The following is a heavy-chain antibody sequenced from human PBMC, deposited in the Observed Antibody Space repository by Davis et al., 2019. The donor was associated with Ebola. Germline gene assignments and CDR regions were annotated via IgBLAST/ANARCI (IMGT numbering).Heavy chain of an antibody. V-gene: IGHV3-48*03. CDR2: ISSSGSTI. J-gene: IGHJ6*02. CDR1: GFTFSSYE. CDR3: ASVAVRGASTDDGMDV. Sequence: GESLKISCAASGFTFSSYEMNWVRQAPGKGLEWVSYISSSGSTIYYADSVKGRFTISRDNAKNSLYLQMNSLRAEDTAVYYCASVAVRGASTDDGMDVWGQGTTVTVSS. D-gene: IGHD3-10*01.